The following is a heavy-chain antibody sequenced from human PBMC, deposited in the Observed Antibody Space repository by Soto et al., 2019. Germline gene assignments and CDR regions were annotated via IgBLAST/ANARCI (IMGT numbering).Heavy chain of an antibody. D-gene: IGHD3-16*01. CDR2: ISSDGTTI. CDR1: GFTFSTYA. J-gene: IGHJ2*01. CDR3: ARDRLFSQGGLDL. V-gene: IGHV3-48*01. Sequence: EVQLVESGGGLVQPGGSLRLSCGASGFTFSTYAMNWVRQTPGKGLEWLLYISSDGTTIHYADSVKGRFTISRDNANNSLFLQMSSLRGGDTALYYCARDRLFSQGGLDLWGPGTLVTVSS.